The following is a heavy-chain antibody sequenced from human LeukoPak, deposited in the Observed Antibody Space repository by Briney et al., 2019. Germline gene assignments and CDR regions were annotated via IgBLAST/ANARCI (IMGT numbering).Heavy chain of an antibody. CDR1: GYTFTGYY. Sequence: EASVKVSCKASGYTFTGYYVHWVRQAPGQGLEWMGWINPNSGDTNYAQKFQGRVTMTRDTSISTAYMELSILRSDDTAVYYCARAGSGTYLANYFDCWGQGTLVTVSS. J-gene: IGHJ4*02. CDR2: INPNSGDT. V-gene: IGHV1-2*02. D-gene: IGHD3-10*01. CDR3: ARAGSGTYLANYFDC.